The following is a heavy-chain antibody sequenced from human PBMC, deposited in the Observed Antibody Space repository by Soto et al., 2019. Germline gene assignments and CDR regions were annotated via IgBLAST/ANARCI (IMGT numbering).Heavy chain of an antibody. CDR3: AREIFGVVIQYNWFAP. Sequence: ASETLSLTCTVSGDSVSSGSNYWSWVRQPPGKGLEWIGYMYYSGNTNYNHSLKSRVTISRDTSKNQFSLKLSSVTAADTAVYYCAREIFGVVIQYNWFAPWGQGTLVTVSS. CDR2: MYYSGNT. CDR1: GDSVSSGSNY. J-gene: IGHJ5*02. V-gene: IGHV4-61*01. D-gene: IGHD3-3*01.